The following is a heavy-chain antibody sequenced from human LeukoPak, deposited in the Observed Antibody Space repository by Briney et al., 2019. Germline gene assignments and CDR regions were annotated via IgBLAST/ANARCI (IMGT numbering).Heavy chain of an antibody. CDR2: ISSSGTTI. J-gene: IGHJ4*02. V-gene: IGHV3-11*01. CDR1: GFTFNDYY. Sequence: GGSLRLSCAASGFTFNDYYTNWIRQAPGKGLEWVSYISSSGTTIYYADSVKGRFTISRDNAKNSLYLQMNSLRAEDTAVYYCARGYYYGTGPTAVWGQGTLVTVSS. CDR3: ARGYYYGTGPTAV. D-gene: IGHD3-10*01.